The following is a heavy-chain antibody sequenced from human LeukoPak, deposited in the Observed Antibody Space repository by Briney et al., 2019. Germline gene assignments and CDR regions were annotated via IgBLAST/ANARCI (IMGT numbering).Heavy chain of an antibody. CDR1: GFTFSDSA. Sequence: PRGSLRLSCAASGFTFSDSAMHWVRQASGKGLEWVGRIRNKANSYATAYAASVKGRFTISRDDSKDTAYLQLNSLKTEDTAVYYCTTGLWPTGFDLWGRGTLVTVSS. CDR2: IRNKANSYAT. J-gene: IGHJ2*01. CDR3: TTGLWPTGFDL. V-gene: IGHV3-73*01. D-gene: IGHD3-16*01.